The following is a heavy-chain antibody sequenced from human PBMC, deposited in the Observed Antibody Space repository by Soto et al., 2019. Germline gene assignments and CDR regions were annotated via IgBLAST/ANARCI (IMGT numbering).Heavy chain of an antibody. D-gene: IGHD1-1*01. CDR1: GYTLTSFD. J-gene: IGHJ4*02. CDR3: TRGRNSGDGYNGGGY. V-gene: IGHV1-8*01. CDR2: MNPNSGHT. Sequence: GASVKVSCKASGYTLTSFDINWVRQATGQGLEWMGWMNPNSGHTGYAQKFQGRVTMTRDTSISTAYMELSSLRYEDTAVYYCTRGRNSGDGYNGGGYWGQGTLVTVSS.